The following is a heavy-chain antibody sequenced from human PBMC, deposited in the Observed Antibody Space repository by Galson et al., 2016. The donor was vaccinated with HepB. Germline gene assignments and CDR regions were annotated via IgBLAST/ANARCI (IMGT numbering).Heavy chain of an antibody. CDR1: GGSFSGYY. CDR3: VRWGLSSGSYRPKPFDY. D-gene: IGHD3-10*01. Sequence: SETLSLTCGVYGGSFSGYYWSWIRQPPGKGLEWIGEINHSGSTNYNPSLKSRVTISVDTSKNQFSLKLSSVTAADTALYYCVRWGLSSGSYRPKPFDYWGQGTLVTVSS. V-gene: IGHV4-34*01. CDR2: INHSGST. J-gene: IGHJ4*02.